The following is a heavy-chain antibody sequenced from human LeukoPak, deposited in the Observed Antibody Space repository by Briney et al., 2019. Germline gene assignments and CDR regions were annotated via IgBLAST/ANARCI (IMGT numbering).Heavy chain of an antibody. J-gene: IGHJ4*02. CDR3: ARDKTRGLGYSYSKSGNYFDY. CDR1: GFTFSNYE. V-gene: IGHV3-48*03. D-gene: IGHD5-18*01. Sequence: GGSLRLSCAVSGFTFSNYEMNWVRQAPGKGLEWVSYISSSGSTIYYADSVKGRFTISRDNAKNSLYLQMNSLRAEDTAVYYCARDKTRGLGYSYSKSGNYFDYWGQGTLVTVSS. CDR2: ISSSGSTI.